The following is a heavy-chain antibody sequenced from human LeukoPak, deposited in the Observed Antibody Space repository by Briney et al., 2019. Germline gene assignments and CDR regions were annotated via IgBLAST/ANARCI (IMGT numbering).Heavy chain of an antibody. J-gene: IGHJ6*03. CDR3: ARGPMVRGVKDYNYYMDV. V-gene: IGHV3-30*02. Sequence: GGSLRLSCATSGFTLRDYDMRWVRQAPGKGLEWVSMIRYDGKNQYYVESVQGRVTFSRANNKNTLYLQMDGLRVEDKAMYYCARGPMVRGVKDYNYYMDVWGKGTTVTVSS. CDR1: GFTLRDYD. D-gene: IGHD3-10*01. CDR2: IRYDGKNQ.